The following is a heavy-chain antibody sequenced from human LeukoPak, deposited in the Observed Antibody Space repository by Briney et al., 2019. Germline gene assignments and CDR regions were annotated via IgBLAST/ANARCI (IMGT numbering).Heavy chain of an antibody. D-gene: IGHD2-2*01. Sequence: ASGKVSCKVSGYTLTEFSMHWVRHAPGKGLEWMGGFDPEDGETIYAQKFQGRVTMTEDTSTDTAYMELSSLRSEDTAVYYCATGPYCSSTSCYDGDYWGQGTLVTVSS. CDR1: GYTLTEFS. CDR3: ATGPYCSSTSCYDGDY. J-gene: IGHJ4*02. CDR2: FDPEDGET. V-gene: IGHV1-24*01.